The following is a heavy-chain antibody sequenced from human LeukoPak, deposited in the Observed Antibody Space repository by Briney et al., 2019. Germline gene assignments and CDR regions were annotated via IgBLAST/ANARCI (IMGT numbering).Heavy chain of an antibody. V-gene: IGHV1-24*01. Sequence: AASVKVSCKVSGYTLTVLSMHWVRQAPGKGLEWMGGFDPEDGETIYAQKFQGRVTMTEDTSTDTAYMELSSLRSEDTAVYYCATGPPIAVAGKGFYFDYWGQGTLVTVSS. CDR1: GYTLTVLS. J-gene: IGHJ4*02. D-gene: IGHD6-19*01. CDR3: ATGPPIAVAGKGFYFDY. CDR2: FDPEDGET.